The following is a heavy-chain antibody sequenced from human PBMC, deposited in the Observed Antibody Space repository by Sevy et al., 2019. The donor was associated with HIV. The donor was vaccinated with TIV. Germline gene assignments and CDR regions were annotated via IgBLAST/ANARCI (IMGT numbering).Heavy chain of an antibody. Sequence: GGSLRLSCAASGFTFSSYSMNWVRQAPGKGLEWVSYISSSSSTIYYADSVKGRFTISRDNAKNSLYLQMNSLRDEDTAVYYCAREREAPAGTNKEFDYWGQGTLVTVSS. CDR2: ISSSSSTI. V-gene: IGHV3-48*02. CDR3: AREREAPAGTNKEFDY. D-gene: IGHD6-13*01. CDR1: GFTFSSYS. J-gene: IGHJ4*02.